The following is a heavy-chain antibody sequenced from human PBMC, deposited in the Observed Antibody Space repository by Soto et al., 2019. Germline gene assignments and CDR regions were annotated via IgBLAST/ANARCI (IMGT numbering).Heavy chain of an antibody. CDR3: ARVILQYYYYYGMDV. CDR1: GFTFSSYA. Sequence: GGSLRLSCAASGFTFSSYAMHWVRQAPGKGLEWVAVISYDGSNKYYAYSVKGRFTISRYNSKNTLYLQMNSLRAEDTAVYYCARVILQYYYYYGMDVWGQGTTVTVSS. J-gene: IGHJ6*02. V-gene: IGHV3-30*04. D-gene: IGHD1-1*01. CDR2: ISYDGSNK.